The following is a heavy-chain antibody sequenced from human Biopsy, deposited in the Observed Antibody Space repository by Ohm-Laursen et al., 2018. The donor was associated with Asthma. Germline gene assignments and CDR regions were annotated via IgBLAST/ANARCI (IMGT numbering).Heavy chain of an antibody. CDR2: IYSGGTS. CDR1: GFAVSRDY. J-gene: IGHJ4*02. D-gene: IGHD3-10*01. CDR3: AKDERLYYGSDSKYMQPVPLGD. Sequence: SLRLSCTAPGFAVSRDYMFWVRQAPGKGLEWVSVIYSGGTSHTADSVRGRFTISRDYSKNTLYLQMHSLRVEDTAVYYCAKDERLYYGSDSKYMQPVPLGDWGQGTLVIVSA. V-gene: IGHV3-53*01.